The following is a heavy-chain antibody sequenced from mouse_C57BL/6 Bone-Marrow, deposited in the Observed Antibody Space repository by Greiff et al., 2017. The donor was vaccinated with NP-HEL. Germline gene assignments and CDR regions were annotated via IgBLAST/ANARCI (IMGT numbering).Heavy chain of an antibody. Sequence: EVKVEESEGGLVQPGSSMKLSCTASGFTFSDYYMAWVRQVPEKGLEWVANINYDGSSTYYLDSLKSRFIISRDNAKNILYLQMSSLKSEDTATYYCARDQGTGTLDYWGQGTTLTVSS. CDR2: INYDGSST. CDR3: ARDQGTGTLDY. D-gene: IGHD4-1*01. J-gene: IGHJ2*01. CDR1: GFTFSDYY. V-gene: IGHV5-16*01.